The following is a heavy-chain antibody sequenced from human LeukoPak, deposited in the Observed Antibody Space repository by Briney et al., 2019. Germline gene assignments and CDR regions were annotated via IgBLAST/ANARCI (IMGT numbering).Heavy chain of an antibody. J-gene: IGHJ4*02. CDR1: GGSISSGSYY. CDR3: ARDPDGYKFFDY. V-gene: IGHV4-61*02. CDR2: ITSSGTT. Sequence: SETLSLTCTISGGSISSGSYYWSWIRQPAGKGLEWIGRITSSGTTTYNPSLNSRVTISLDTSKSQFSLNLSSVTAADTAVYYCARDPDGYKFFDYWGRGSPVTVSS. D-gene: IGHD5-24*01.